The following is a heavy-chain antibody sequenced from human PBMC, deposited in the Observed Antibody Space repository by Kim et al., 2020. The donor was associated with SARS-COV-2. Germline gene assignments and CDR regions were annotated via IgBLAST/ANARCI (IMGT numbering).Heavy chain of an antibody. CDR3: AKVLRGGSIMGYFDY. CDR1: GFTFSNYV. J-gene: IGHJ4*03. D-gene: IGHD3-16*01. CDR2: ISGSGGTT. V-gene: IGHV3-23*02. Sequence: GGSLRLSCAASGFTFSNYVMTWVRQAPGKGLEWVSSISGSGGTTYYGNSVQGRFTIEGDNSKNTLYLQMNSLRADETAVYYCAKVLRGGSIMGYFDYWGQEALDSVSS.